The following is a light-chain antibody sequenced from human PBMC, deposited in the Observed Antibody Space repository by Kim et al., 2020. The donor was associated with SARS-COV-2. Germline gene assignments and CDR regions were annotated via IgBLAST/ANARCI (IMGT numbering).Light chain of an antibody. CDR3: QQYNNWST. CDR2: GAS. Sequence: SMSPGERATLSCKASQAISSTLAWYQQKPGQTPRLLIYGASTRATGIAARFSGSGSGTEFTLTISSLQSEDFAIYYCQQYNNWSTFGQGTKLDIK. J-gene: IGKJ1*01. V-gene: IGKV3-15*01. CDR1: QAISST.